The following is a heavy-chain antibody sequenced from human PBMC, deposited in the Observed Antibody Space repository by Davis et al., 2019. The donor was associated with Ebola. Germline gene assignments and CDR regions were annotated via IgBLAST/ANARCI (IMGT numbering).Heavy chain of an antibody. J-gene: IGHJ6*02. CDR2: IYYSGST. D-gene: IGHD6-19*01. V-gene: IGHV4-59*01. CDR3: ARRDDSSGWYNYYGMDV. Sequence: MPSETLSLTCTVSGGSISSYYWSWIRQPPGKGLEWIGYIYYSGSTNYNPSLKSRVTISVDTSKNQFSLKLSSVTAADTAVYYCARRDDSSGWYNYYGMDVWGQGTMVTVSS. CDR1: GGSISSYY.